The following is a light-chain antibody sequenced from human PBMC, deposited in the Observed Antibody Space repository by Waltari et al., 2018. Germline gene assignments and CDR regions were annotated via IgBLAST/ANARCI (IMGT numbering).Light chain of an antibody. CDR2: KAS. CDR1: QSLSSW. V-gene: IGKV1-5*03. CDR3: QEYSSYSWT. J-gene: IGKJ1*01. Sequence: DIQMTQSPSTMSASVGDRGTITCRASQSLSSWLAWYQQKPGKAPKLLIYKASNLQTGVPSRFSGSGSGTEFTLTISSLQPDDFATYYCQEYSSYSWTFGQGTKVEIK.